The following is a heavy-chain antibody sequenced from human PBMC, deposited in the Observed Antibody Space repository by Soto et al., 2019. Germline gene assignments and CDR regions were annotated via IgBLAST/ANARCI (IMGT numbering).Heavy chain of an antibody. J-gene: IGHJ6*02. CDR1: GYTFTGYY. V-gene: IGHV1-2*04. CDR3: ARGRSKGYYYYGMDV. CDR2: INPNSGGT. Sequence: GASVKVSCKASGYTFTGYYMHWVRQAPGQGLEWMGWINPNSGGTNYAQKFQGWVTMTRDASISTAYMELSRLRSDDTAVYYCARGRSKGYYYYGMDVWGQGTTVTVS.